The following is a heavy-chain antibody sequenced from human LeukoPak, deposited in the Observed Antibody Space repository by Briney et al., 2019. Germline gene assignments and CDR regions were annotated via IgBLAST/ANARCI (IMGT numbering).Heavy chain of an antibody. Sequence: PGGSLRLSCAASGFTFDDYAMHWVRQAPGKGLEWVSLISGDGGSTYYADSVKGRFTISRDNSKNSLYLQMNSLRTEDTALYYCAKDPYRLTTVTALPDYWGQGTLVTVSS. D-gene: IGHD4-17*01. CDR3: AKDPYRLTTVTALPDY. V-gene: IGHV3-43*02. CDR2: ISGDGGST. CDR1: GFTFDDYA. J-gene: IGHJ4*02.